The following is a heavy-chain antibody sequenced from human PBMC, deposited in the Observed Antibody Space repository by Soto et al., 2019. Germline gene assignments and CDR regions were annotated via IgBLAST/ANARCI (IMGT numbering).Heavy chain of an antibody. CDR2: IYYSGST. J-gene: IGHJ6*02. Sequence: TSETLSLTCTVSGDSISSGDYYWSWIRQPPGKGLEWIGYIYYSGSTYYNPSLKSRVTISVDTSKNQFSLKLSSVTAADTAVYYCARGDYYDSSGYFPGGMDVWGQGTTVTVSS. V-gene: IGHV4-30-4*01. CDR3: ARGDYYDSSGYFPGGMDV. D-gene: IGHD3-22*01. CDR1: GDSISSGDYY.